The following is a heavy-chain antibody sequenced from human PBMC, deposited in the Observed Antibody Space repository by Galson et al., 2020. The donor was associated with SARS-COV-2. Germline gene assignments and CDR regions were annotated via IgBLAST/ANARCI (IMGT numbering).Heavy chain of an antibody. V-gene: IGHV4-39*07. D-gene: IGHD4-4*01. CDR1: GGSISSSSYY. Sequence: SETLSLTCTVSGGSISSSSYYWGWIRQPPGKGLEWIGSIYYSGSTYYNPSLKSRVTVSADTSKKQFSLRLNSVTAADTAVYFCAREAGNSWYFDYWGQGTLVTVSS. CDR2: IYYSGST. J-gene: IGHJ4*02. CDR3: AREAGNSWYFDY.